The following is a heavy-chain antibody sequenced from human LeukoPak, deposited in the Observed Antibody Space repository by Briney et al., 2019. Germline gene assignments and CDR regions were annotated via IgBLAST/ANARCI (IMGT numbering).Heavy chain of an antibody. CDR3: ARDADYYDSSGYYDAFDI. CDR1: GFTFSSYW. J-gene: IGHJ3*02. CDR2: IKRDGSEE. D-gene: IGHD3-22*01. Sequence: GGSLRLSCAASGFTFSSYWMTWVRQAPGKGLEWVANIKRDGSEENYVGSVKGRFTISRDNAKNSLFLQMSSLGAEDTAVYYCARDADYYDSSGYYDAFDIWGQGTMVTVSS. V-gene: IGHV3-7*01.